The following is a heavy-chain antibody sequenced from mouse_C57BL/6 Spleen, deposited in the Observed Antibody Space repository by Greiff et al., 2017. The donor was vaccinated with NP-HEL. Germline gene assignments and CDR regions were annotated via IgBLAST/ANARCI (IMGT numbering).Heavy chain of an antibody. CDR2: IDPSDSYT. CDR3: ARSYDSYYAMDY. CDR1: GYTFTSYW. Sequence: QVQLQQPGAELVKPGASVKLSCKASGYTFTSYWMQWVKQRPGQGLEWIGEIDPSDSYTTSNQKFKGKATLTVDTFSSTAYMQLSSLTSEDSAVYYCARSYDSYYAMDYWGQGTSVTVSS. D-gene: IGHD2-4*01. V-gene: IGHV1-50*01. J-gene: IGHJ4*01.